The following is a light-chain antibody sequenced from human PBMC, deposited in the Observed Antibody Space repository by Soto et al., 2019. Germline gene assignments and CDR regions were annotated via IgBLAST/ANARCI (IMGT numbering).Light chain of an antibody. CDR2: KVS. J-gene: IGKJ1*01. Sequence: DGVMNQSPLSLPVTLGQPASICCRSSQSLGYSDVNTYLNWVQQRPGQSPRRLIYKVSNRDSGGSDRFSGSRSGTDFTLKISRVEAVDGGVYYCMQGPLWPSWTFGRGPKVEIK. V-gene: IGKV2-30*01. CDR3: MQGPLWPSWT. CDR1: QSLGYSDVNTY.